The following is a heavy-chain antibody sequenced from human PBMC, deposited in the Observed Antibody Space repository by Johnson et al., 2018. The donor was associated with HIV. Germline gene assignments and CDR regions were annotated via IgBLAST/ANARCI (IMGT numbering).Heavy chain of an antibody. CDR1: GFTFSSYA. CDR3: ARPYDAFVYGAFDV. CDR2: IKQDGSEK. D-gene: IGHD5/OR15-5a*01. Sequence: MQLVESGGGVVQPGRSLRLSCAASGFTFSSYAMSWVRQAPGKGLEWVANIKQDGSEKYYVGSVRGRFTISRDNVNPSLSLQMDSLRVEDTAVYYCARPYDAFVYGAFDVWGPGTMVTVSS. V-gene: IGHV3-7*01. J-gene: IGHJ3*01.